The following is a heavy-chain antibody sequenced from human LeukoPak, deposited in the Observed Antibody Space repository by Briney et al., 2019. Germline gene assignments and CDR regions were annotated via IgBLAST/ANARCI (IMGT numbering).Heavy chain of an antibody. Sequence: GASVKVSCKASGGTFSSYAISWVRQAPGQGLEWMGGIIPIFGTANYAQKFQGRVTITTDESTSTAYMELSSLRSEDTAVYYCARDRDGVTGSSGYYYEGHYRGQGTLVTVSS. CDR2: IIPIFGTA. CDR1: GGTFSSYA. CDR3: ARDRDGVTGSSGYYYEGHY. J-gene: IGHJ4*02. V-gene: IGHV1-69*05. D-gene: IGHD3-22*01.